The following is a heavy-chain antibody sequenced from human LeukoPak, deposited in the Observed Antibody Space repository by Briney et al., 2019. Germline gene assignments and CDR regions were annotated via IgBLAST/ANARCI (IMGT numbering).Heavy chain of an antibody. V-gene: IGHV3-23*01. CDR2: ISGSGGST. CDR3: AKGGDSSGPSPLDY. J-gene: IGHJ4*02. D-gene: IGHD3-22*01. CDR1: GFTFSSYG. Sequence: GRSLRLSCAASGFTFSSYGMHWVRQAPGKGLEWVSAISGSGGSTYYADSVKGRFTISRDNSKNTLYLQMNSLRAEDTAVYYCAKGGDSSGPSPLDYWGQGTLVTVSS.